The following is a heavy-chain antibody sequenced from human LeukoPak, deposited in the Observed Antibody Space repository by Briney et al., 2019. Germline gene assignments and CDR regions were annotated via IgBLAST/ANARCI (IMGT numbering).Heavy chain of an antibody. CDR1: TFTFSSYA. CDR2: ISPSGAST. J-gene: IGHJ5*02. V-gene: IGHV3-23*01. D-gene: IGHD3-10*01. Sequence: PGGSLSLSCAASTFTFSSYAIAWVRQAPGEGLEWVSAISPSGASTYYADSVKGRFTITRDNSNNTLSLEMTSLRADDTAVYYCLKVMYLYGSVNYYGLDPWGQGTRVTVSS. CDR3: LKVMYLYGSVNYYGLDP.